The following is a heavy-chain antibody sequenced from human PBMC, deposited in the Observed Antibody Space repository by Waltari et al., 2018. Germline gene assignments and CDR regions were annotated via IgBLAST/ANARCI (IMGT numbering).Heavy chain of an antibody. J-gene: IGHJ4*02. CDR3: AKGMYSSSRGEFDY. V-gene: IGHV3-30*18. CDR1: GFTFSSYG. CDR2: ISYDGSNK. D-gene: IGHD6-13*01. Sequence: QVQLVESGGGVVQPGRSLRLSCAASGFTFSSYGMHWVRQAPGKGLEWVAVISYDGSNKYYADSVKGRFTISRDNSKNTLYLQMNSLRAEDTAVYYCAKGMYSSSRGEFDYWGQGTLVTVSS.